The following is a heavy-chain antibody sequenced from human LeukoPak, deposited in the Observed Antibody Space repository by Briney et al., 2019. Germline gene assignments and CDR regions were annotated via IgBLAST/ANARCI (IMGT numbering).Heavy chain of an antibody. J-gene: IGHJ6*03. CDR3: ARGGSGWNYYYYYMDV. CDR1: GGSFSGYY. Sequence: SETLSLTCAVYGGSFSGYYWSWIRQPPGKGLEGIGEINHSGSTNYNPSLTSRVTISVDTSKNQFSLKLSSVTAADTAVYYCARGGSGWNYYYYYMDVRGKGTTVTISS. V-gene: IGHV4-34*01. CDR2: INHSGST. D-gene: IGHD6-19*01.